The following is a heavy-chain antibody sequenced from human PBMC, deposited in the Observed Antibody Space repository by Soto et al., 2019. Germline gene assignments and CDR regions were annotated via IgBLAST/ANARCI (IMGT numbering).Heavy chain of an antibody. J-gene: IGHJ4*02. CDR3: ARYQLQVVIPDY. V-gene: IGHV3-7*01. Sequence: EVQLVESGGGLVQPGGSLRLSCAASGFTFSSYWMNWVRQAPGKGLEWVANIKQDGSEKYYVDSVKGRFTISRDNTKISLYRQMNSLRAEYTAVDYCARYQLQVVIPDYWGQGTLVTVSS. CDR1: GFTFSSYW. CDR2: IKQDGSEK. D-gene: IGHD6-13*01.